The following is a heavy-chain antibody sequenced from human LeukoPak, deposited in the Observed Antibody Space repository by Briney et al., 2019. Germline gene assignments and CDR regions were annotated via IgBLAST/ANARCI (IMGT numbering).Heavy chain of an antibody. Sequence: ASVKVSCKASGYTFTSYGITWVRQAPGQGLEWMGWISAYNGNTDYAQNLQGRVTMNTDTSTSTAYMELRSLRSDDTAVYYCATDSSAYNAFDIWGQGTKVTVST. CDR2: ISAYNGNT. J-gene: IGHJ3*02. V-gene: IGHV1-18*01. CDR3: ATDSSAYNAFDI. D-gene: IGHD3-22*01. CDR1: GYTFTSYG.